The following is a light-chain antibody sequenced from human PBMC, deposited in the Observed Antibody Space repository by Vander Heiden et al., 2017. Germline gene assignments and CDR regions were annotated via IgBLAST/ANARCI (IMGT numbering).Light chain of an antibody. CDR1: QSVDSH. Sequence: EIVLTQSPASLSLSPGERVTLSCRASQSVDSHLAWYRQRRGQAPRLLIYDASNRGAGIPARFSGSGSGTDFTLTISALEPEDFAVYYCQQRYNWPITFGPGTKLDVK. CDR3: QQRYNWPIT. CDR2: DAS. V-gene: IGKV3-11*01. J-gene: IGKJ3*01.